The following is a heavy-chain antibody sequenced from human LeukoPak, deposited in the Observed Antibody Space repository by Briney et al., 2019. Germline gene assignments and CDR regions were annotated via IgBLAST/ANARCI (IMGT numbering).Heavy chain of an antibody. J-gene: IGHJ4*02. V-gene: IGHV3-23*01. CDR3: ARDYTGFGELLSTDY. CDR2: ISGSGGST. D-gene: IGHD3-10*01. CDR1: GFTFSSYA. Sequence: GGSLRLSCAASGFTFSSYAMSWVRQAPGKGLEWVSAISGSGGSTYYADSVKGRFTISRDNSKNTLYLQMNSLRAEDTAVYYCARDYTGFGELLSTDYWGQGTLVTVSS.